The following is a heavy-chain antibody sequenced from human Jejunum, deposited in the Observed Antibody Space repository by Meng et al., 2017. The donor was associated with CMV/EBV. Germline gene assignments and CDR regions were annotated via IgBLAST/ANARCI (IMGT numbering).Heavy chain of an antibody. V-gene: IGHV3-53*01. CDR1: GFTVTSNY. Sequence: CAAAGFTVTSNYRTWVRQAPGKGLEWVSGIYRGGNTFYAGSVKGRFTISRDTSKNTLFLQMNSLRADDTAIYYCVTDTTSNTPMDVWGQGTTVTVSS. D-gene: IGHD4-11*01. J-gene: IGHJ6*02. CDR3: VTDTTSNTPMDV. CDR2: IYRGGNT.